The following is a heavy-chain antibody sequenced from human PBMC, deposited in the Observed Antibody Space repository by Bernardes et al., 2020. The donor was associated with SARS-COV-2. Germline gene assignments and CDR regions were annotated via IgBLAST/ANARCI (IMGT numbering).Heavy chain of an antibody. V-gene: IGHV4-59*01. CDR3: ARESRDCGGGCFYYGLDV. Sequence: SETLSLTCTVSSGSISSYYWSWIRQPPGKGLEWIGYIHYSGNTNYNPSLKSRVTISIDMSKNQFSLKVRSVTAADTAVYYCARESRDCGGGCFYYGLDVWGQGTTVTVSS. CDR2: IHYSGNT. D-gene: IGHD3-16*01. J-gene: IGHJ6*02. CDR1: SGSISSYY.